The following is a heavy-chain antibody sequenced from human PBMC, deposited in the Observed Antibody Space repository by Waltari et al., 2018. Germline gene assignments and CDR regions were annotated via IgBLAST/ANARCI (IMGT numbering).Heavy chain of an antibody. Sequence: QVQLQGSGPGLVKPSETLSLTCAVSGYSISSGDYWGWIRQPPGKGLEWIGGIYHSGSTYYNPSLKSRVTISVDTSKNQFSLRLSSVTAADTAVYYCARQVVTALGWFDPWGQGILVTVSS. J-gene: IGHJ5*02. CDR2: IYHSGST. D-gene: IGHD2-15*01. V-gene: IGHV4-38-2*01. CDR3: ARQVVTALGWFDP. CDR1: GYSISSGDY.